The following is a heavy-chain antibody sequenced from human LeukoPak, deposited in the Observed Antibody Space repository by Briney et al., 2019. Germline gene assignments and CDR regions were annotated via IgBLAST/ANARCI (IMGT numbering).Heavy chain of an antibody. V-gene: IGHV4-61*02. CDR2: IYTSGST. Sequence: PSQTLSLTCTVSGGSISSGDYYWSWIRQPPGKGLEWIGRIYTSGSTNYNPSLKSRVTMSVDTSKNQFSLKLSSVTAADTAVYYCAREKVEETYYYYMDVWGKGTTVTVSS. CDR3: AREKVEETYYYYMDV. CDR1: GGSISSGDYY. J-gene: IGHJ6*03.